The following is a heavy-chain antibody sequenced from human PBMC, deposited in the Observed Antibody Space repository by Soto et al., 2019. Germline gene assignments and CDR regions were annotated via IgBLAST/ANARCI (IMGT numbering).Heavy chain of an antibody. D-gene: IGHD6-13*01. J-gene: IGHJ3*02. Sequence: ASLKVSCKVSGYTLTELSMHWVLQAPGKGLEWMGGFDPEDGETIYAQKFQGRVTMTEDTSTDTAYMELSSLRSEDTAVYYCARREGYSSSWYGYAFDIWGQGTMVTVSS. CDR3: ARREGYSSSWYGYAFDI. V-gene: IGHV1-24*01. CDR2: FDPEDGET. CDR1: GYTLTELS.